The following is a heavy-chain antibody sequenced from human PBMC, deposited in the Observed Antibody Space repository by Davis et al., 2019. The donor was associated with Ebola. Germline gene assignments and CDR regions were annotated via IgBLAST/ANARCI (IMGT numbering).Heavy chain of an antibody. CDR3: ASLIGRTTGYYYGMDV. CDR1: GYTFTSYG. D-gene: IGHD1-14*01. V-gene: IGHV1-18*01. CDR2: ISAYNGNT. J-gene: IGHJ6*02. Sequence: ASVKVSCKASGYTFTSYGISWVRQAPGQGLEWMGWISAYNGNTNYAQKLQGRVTMTTDTSTSTAYMELRSLRSDDTAVYYCASLIGRTTGYYYGMDVWGQGTTVTVSS.